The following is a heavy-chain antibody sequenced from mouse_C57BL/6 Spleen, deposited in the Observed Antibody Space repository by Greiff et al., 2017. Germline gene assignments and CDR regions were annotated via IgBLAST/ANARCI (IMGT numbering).Heavy chain of an antibody. CDR1: GYTFTSYW. J-gene: IGHJ3*01. D-gene: IGHD2-4*01. CDR3: ARGGDYDVAD. V-gene: IGHV1-72*01. Sequence: VQLQQPGAELVKPGASVKLSCKASGYTFTSYWMHWVKQRPGRGLEWIGRIDPNSGGTKYNEKFKSKATLTVDKPSSTAYMQLSGLASEDSAVCYCARGGDYDVADWGQGALVTVSA. CDR2: IDPNSGGT.